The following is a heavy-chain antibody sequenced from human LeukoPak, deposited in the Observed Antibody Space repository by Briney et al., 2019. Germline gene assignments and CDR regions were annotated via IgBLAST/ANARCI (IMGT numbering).Heavy chain of an antibody. CDR2: IIPIFGTA. J-gene: IGHJ6*02. D-gene: IGHD4-17*01. V-gene: IGHV1-69*13. CDR3: ASANIYGDYESPEFYYYYGMDV. CDR1: GGTFSSYA. Sequence: SVKVSCKASGGTFSSYAISWGRQAPGQGLEWMGGIIPIFGTANYAQKFQGRVTITADESTSTAYMELSSLRSEDTAVYYCASANIYGDYESPEFYYYYGMDVWGQGTTVTVSS.